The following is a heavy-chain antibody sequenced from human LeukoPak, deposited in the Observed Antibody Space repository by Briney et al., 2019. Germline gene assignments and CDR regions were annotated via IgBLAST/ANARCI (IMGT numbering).Heavy chain of an antibody. D-gene: IGHD3-22*01. J-gene: IGHJ3*01. V-gene: IGHV5-51*01. Sequence: GESLKISCKGSGYTFTSYWIGWVRQMPGKGLEWMGIIYPDDSDIRYSPSFQGQVTISADKSISTAYLQWSSLKASDTAMYYCAGTYDSSGYHAFDLWGQGTMVTVSS. CDR3: AGTYDSSGYHAFDL. CDR1: GYTFTSYW. CDR2: IYPDDSDI.